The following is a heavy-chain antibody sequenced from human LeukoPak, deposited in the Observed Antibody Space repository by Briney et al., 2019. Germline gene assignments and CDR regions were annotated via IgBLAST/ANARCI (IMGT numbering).Heavy chain of an antibody. J-gene: IGHJ3*02. CDR3: AKEYSSGWHDAFDI. D-gene: IGHD6-19*01. V-gene: IGHV3-30*02. CDR2: IRYDGSNE. Sequence: GGSLRLSCVASGFTFSNYGIHWVRQAPGKGLEWVAFIRYDGSNEYYADSVRGRFTISRDNSKNTLYLQMNSLRAEDTAVYYCAKEYSSGWHDAFDIWGQGTMVTVSS. CDR1: GFTFSNYG.